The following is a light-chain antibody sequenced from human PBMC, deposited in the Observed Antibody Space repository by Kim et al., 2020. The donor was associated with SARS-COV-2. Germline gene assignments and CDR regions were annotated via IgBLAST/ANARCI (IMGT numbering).Light chain of an antibody. Sequence: PGQRVTIACSGSSSNIGSNYVYWYQQLPGTAPKLLIYRNSQRPSGVPDRFSGSKSGTSASLAISGLQSEDEADYYCAAWDDSLSVVFGGGTQLTVL. CDR3: AAWDDSLSVV. CDR1: SSNIGSNY. J-gene: IGLJ2*01. V-gene: IGLV1-47*01. CDR2: RNS.